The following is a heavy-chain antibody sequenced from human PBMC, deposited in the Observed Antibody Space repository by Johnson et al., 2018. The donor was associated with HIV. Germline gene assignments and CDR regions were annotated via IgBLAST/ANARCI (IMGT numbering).Heavy chain of an antibody. CDR3: ARESASSGRYSGAFDF. CDR1: GFTFSNAW. CDR2: IYSGGTT. Sequence: VQLVESGGGLVKPGGSLRLSCAASGFTFSNAWMSWVRQAPGKGLEWVSVIYSGGTTYYADSVKGRFTISRDNSKNTLYLQMSSLRAEDTAVYYCARESASSGRYSGAFDFWGQGTMVTVSS. D-gene: IGHD1-26*01. J-gene: IGHJ3*01. V-gene: IGHV3-66*01.